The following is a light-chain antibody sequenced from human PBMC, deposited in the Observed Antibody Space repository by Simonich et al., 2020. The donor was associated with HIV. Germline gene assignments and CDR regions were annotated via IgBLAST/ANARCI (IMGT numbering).Light chain of an antibody. CDR1: QSLLHSNGYNY. J-gene: IGKJ1*01. V-gene: IGKV2-28*01. CDR2: LGA. CDR3: MQALQTPRT. Sequence: DIVMTQSPLSLPVTPGEPASISCRSSQSLLHSNGYNYLDWYLQKPGQSPHLLLYLGANRVSGVPARCSGGGSGTDFTLKISRVEAEDVGVYYCMQALQTPRTFGQGTKVEI.